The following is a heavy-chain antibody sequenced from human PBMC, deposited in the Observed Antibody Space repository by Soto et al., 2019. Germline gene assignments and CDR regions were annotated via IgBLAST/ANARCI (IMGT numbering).Heavy chain of an antibody. Sequence: EVQLLESGGGLVQPGGSLRLSCAASGFTFSSYAMSWVRQAPGRGLEWVSAISGSGGSTYYADSVKGRFTISRDNSKNTLYLQMNSLRAEDTAVYYCAKDLGYNCNVRGYYFDYWGQGTLVTVSS. V-gene: IGHV3-23*01. CDR3: AKDLGYNCNVRGYYFDY. D-gene: IGHD1-1*01. CDR1: GFTFSSYA. J-gene: IGHJ4*02. CDR2: ISGSGGST.